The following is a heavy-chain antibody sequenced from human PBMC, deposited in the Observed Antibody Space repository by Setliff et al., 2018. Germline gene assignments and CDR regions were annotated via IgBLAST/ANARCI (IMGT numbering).Heavy chain of an antibody. V-gene: IGHV3-21*04. CDR2: ISSSSSYI. Sequence: GGSLRLSCAASGFTFNSYSMNWVRQAPGKGLEWVSSISSSSSYIYYADSVKGRFTISRDNAKNSLYLQMNSLRAEDTAVYYCTKTRGITYYYYYMDVWGKGTAVTVSS. CDR1: GFTFNSYS. CDR3: TKTRGITYYYYYMDV. D-gene: IGHD6-13*01. J-gene: IGHJ6*03.